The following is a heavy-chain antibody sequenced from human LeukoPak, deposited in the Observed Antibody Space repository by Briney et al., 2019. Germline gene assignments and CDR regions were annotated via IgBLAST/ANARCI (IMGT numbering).Heavy chain of an antibody. CDR1: RASFSGYY. Sequence: PQTLSLTCDLYRASFSGYYWRCIRQPPAKHLKRIGEINHSGSTNYNPSLKSRVTISVDTSKTQFSLKLSSVTAADTAVYYCARAKWLVRNWFDPWGQGTLVTVSS. CDR2: INHSGST. D-gene: IGHD6-19*01. J-gene: IGHJ5*02. CDR3: ARAKWLVRNWFDP. V-gene: IGHV4-34*01.